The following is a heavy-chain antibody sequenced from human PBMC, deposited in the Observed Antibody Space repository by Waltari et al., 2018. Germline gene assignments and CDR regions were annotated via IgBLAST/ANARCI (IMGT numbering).Heavy chain of an antibody. CDR2: MNPNSGNT. D-gene: IGHD3-10*01. CDR3: AREYYYGSGSSFYNWFDP. Sequence: QVQLVQSGAEVKKPGASVKVSCKASGYTFTSYDINWVRQATGQGLEWMGWMNPNSGNTGYAQKFQGRVTRTRNTSISTAYMELSSLRSEDTAVYYCAREYYYGSGSSFYNWFDPWGQGTLVTVSS. CDR1: GYTFTSYD. V-gene: IGHV1-8*01. J-gene: IGHJ5*02.